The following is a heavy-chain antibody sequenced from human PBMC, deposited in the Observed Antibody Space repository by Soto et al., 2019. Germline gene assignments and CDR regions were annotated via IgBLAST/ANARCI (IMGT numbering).Heavy chain of an antibody. Sequence: ASVKVSCKASGGTFSSYTISWVRQAPGQGLEWMGRIIPILGIANYAQKFQGRVTITADKSTSTAYMELSSLRSEDTAVYYCARVTYYYGSGSDSPPYYYYGMDVWG. V-gene: IGHV1-69*02. CDR3: ARVTYYYGSGSDSPPYYYYGMDV. D-gene: IGHD3-10*01. CDR1: GGTFSSYT. J-gene: IGHJ6*02. CDR2: IIPILGIA.